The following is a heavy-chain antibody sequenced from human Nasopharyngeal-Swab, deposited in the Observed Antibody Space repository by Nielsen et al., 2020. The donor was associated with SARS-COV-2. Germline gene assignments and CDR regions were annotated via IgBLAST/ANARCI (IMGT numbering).Heavy chain of an antibody. Sequence: GESLKISCAASGFTFSSYAMHWVRQAPGRGLEWVAVISYDGSNKYYAHSVKGRFTISRDNSKNTLYLQMNSLRAEDTAVYYCARGGPDYGDYDGFDPWGQGTLVTVSS. V-gene: IGHV3-30-3*01. J-gene: IGHJ5*02. D-gene: IGHD4-17*01. CDR2: ISYDGSNK. CDR3: ARGGPDYGDYDGFDP. CDR1: GFTFSSYA.